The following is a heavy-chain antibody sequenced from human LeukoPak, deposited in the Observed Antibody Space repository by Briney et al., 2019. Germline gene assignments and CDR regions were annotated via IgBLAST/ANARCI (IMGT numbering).Heavy chain of an antibody. CDR3: ARRTSGFIVVVPAAPPADSYYYYLDV. J-gene: IGHJ6*03. V-gene: IGHV4-34*01. CDR1: GGSFSGYY. D-gene: IGHD2-2*01. Sequence: PSETLSLTCAVYGGSFSGYYWSWIRQPPGKGLEWIGEINHSGSTNYNPSFKSRVTITVDPSKSQYSLMLSSVTAADTAVYYCARRTSGFIVVVPAAPPADSYYYYLDVWGKGTTVTVSS. CDR2: INHSGST.